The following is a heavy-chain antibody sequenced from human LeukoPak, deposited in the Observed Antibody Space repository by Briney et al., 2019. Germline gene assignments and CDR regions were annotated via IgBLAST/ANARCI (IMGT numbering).Heavy chain of an antibody. Sequence: ASMKVSCKVSGYTLTKLSMHWVRQAPGKGLEWMGGFDPEDGETIYAQKFQGRVTMTRDMSTSTVYMELSSLRSEDTAVYYCARDRITMIVADAFDIWGQGTMVTVSS. CDR3: ARDRITMIVADAFDI. D-gene: IGHD3-22*01. V-gene: IGHV1-24*01. CDR2: FDPEDGET. J-gene: IGHJ3*02. CDR1: GYTLTKLS.